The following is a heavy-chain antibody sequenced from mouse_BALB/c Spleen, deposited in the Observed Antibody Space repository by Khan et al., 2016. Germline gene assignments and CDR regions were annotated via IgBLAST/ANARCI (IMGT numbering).Heavy chain of an antibody. V-gene: IGHV4-1*02. Sequence: EVKLLESGGGLVQPGGSLKLSCAASGFDFSRYWMSWVRQAPGKGLEWIGEINPDSSTINYTPSLKDKFIISRDNAKNKLYLQMSKVRSEDTARYYCARLHYYGYMNYWGQGTTLTFSS. CDR3: ARLHYYGYMNY. D-gene: IGHD1-2*01. CDR1: GFDFSRYW. J-gene: IGHJ2*01. CDR2: INPDSSTI.